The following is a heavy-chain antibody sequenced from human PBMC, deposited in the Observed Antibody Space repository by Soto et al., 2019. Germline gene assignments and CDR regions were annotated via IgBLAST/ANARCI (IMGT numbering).Heavy chain of an antibody. CDR2: IIPIFGTA. CDR1: GGTFSSYA. D-gene: IGHD2-2*01. CDR3: ARGIRGPAAICNWFDP. Sequence: QVQLVQSGAEVKKPGSSVKVSCKAPGGTFSSYAISWVRQAPGQGLEWMGGIIPIFGTANYAQKFQGRVTITADESTSTAYMELSSLRSEDTAVYYCARGIRGPAAICNWFDPWGQGTLVTVSS. V-gene: IGHV1-69*01. J-gene: IGHJ5*02.